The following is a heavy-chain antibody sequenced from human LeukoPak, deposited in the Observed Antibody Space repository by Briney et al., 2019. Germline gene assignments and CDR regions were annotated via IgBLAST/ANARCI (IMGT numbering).Heavy chain of an antibody. J-gene: IGHJ3*02. CDR3: VRDVVVTSSPDAFDI. CDR2: ISNSGTT. Sequence: SQTLSLTCAVSGDSVTSGGYYWTWIRHHPGKGLEWIGYISNSGTTSYNPSLKSRVSISVDTSDNQFSLRLTSVTAADTAVYYCVRDVVVTSSPDAFDIWGQGTMVTVSS. V-gene: IGHV4-31*11. CDR1: GDSVTSGGYY. D-gene: IGHD2-21*01.